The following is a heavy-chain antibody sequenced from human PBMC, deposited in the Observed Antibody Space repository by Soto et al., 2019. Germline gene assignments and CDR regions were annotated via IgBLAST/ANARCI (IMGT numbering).Heavy chain of an antibody. CDR1: GGSVSSGSYY. V-gene: IGHV4-61*01. D-gene: IGHD5-18*01. J-gene: IGHJ5*02. CDR2: IYYSGST. Sequence: SETLSLTCTVSGGSVSSGSYYWSWIRQPPGKGLEWIGYIYYSGSTNYNPSLKSRVTISVDTSKNQFSLKLSSVTAADTAVYYCAREVDTAMGSWFDPWGQGTLVTV. CDR3: AREVDTAMGSWFDP.